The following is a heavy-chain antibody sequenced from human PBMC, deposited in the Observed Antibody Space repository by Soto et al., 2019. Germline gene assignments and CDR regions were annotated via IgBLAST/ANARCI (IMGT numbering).Heavy chain of an antibody. CDR3: AREHSHCSGGSCYSAYYYYYYMDV. Sequence: PSETLSLTCTVSGGSISSGGYYWSWIRQHPGKGLEWIGYIYYSGSTYYNPSLKSRVTISVDTSKNQFSLKLSSVTAADTAVYYCAREHSHCSGGSCYSAYYYYYYMDVWGKGTTVTVSS. CDR1: GGSISSGGYY. V-gene: IGHV4-31*03. D-gene: IGHD2-15*01. CDR2: IYYSGST. J-gene: IGHJ6*03.